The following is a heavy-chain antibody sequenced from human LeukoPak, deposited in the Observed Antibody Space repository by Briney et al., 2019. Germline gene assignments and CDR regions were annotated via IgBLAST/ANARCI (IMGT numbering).Heavy chain of an antibody. D-gene: IGHD6-13*01. CDR1: GFTFDDYA. V-gene: IGHV3-9*01. Sequence: GGSLRLSCAASGFTFDDYAMHWVRQAPGKGLEWVASISWNSGRIAYADSVKGRYTISRDNAKNSLYLQMSSLRIEDTALYGKEIGLATDMTGMDVWGQGTTVTVSS. CDR2: ISWNSGRI. J-gene: IGHJ6*02. CDR3: EIGLATDMTGMDV.